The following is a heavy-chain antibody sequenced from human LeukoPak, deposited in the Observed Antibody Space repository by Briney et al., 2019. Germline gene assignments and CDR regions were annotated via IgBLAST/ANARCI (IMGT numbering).Heavy chain of an antibody. D-gene: IGHD2-15*01. CDR3: VRGGGSLDY. CDR2: ISSSTGII. V-gene: IGHV3-48*04. J-gene: IGHJ4*02. Sequence: GGSLRLSCAASGFTFSRYSMNWVRQAPGKGLEWVSYISSSTGIIYYADSVKGRFTISRDNAKNSLYLQMNSLRAEDTAVYYCVRGGGSLDYWGQGTRVTVSS. CDR1: GFTFSRYS.